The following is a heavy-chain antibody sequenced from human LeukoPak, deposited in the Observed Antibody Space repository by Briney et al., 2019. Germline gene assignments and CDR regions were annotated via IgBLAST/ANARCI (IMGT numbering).Heavy chain of an antibody. J-gene: IGHJ4*02. CDR1: GGSISSGSYY. CDR2: IYTSGST. D-gene: IGHD1-26*01. Sequence: SQTLPLTCTVSGGSISSGSYYWSWIRQPAGKGLEWIGRIYTSGSTNYNPSLKSRVTISVDTSKNQFSLKLSSVTAADTAVYACASGIDYWGQGTLVTVSS. V-gene: IGHV4-61*02. CDR3: ASGIDY.